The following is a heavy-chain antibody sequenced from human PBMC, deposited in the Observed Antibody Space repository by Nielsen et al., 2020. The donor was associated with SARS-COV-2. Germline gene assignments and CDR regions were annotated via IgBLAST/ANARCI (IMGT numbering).Heavy chain of an antibody. D-gene: IGHD6-19*01. V-gene: IGHV3-7*03. Sequence: VRQAPGKGLEWVANIKQDGSEKYYVDSVKGRFTISRDNAKNSLYLQMNSLRAEDTAVYYCARGGEQWLVPTEPDWYFDLWGRGTLVTVSS. CDR3: ARGGEQWLVPTEPDWYFDL. CDR2: IKQDGSEK. J-gene: IGHJ2*01.